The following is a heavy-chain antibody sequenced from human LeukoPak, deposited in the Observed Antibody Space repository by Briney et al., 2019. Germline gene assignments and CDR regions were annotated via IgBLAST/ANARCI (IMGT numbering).Heavy chain of an antibody. CDR3: ARHGDGFYHGMDV. Sequence: PGGSLRLSCAASDFTFSRYSMNWFRQAPGEGLEWVSSISSGGHNIFYADPVKGRFTISRDNAKNSLYLQMNSLRVEDTAVYYCARHGDGFYHGMDVWGQGTRSPSPQ. V-gene: IGHV3-21*01. D-gene: IGHD4-17*01. CDR1: DFTFSRYS. CDR2: ISSGGHNI. J-gene: IGHJ6*01.